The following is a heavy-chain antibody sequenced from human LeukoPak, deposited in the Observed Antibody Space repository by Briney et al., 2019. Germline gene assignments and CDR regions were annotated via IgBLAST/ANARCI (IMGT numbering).Heavy chain of an antibody. CDR3: ATEVYGSGWYDVDY. CDR2: IRYDGSNK. J-gene: IGHJ4*02. Sequence: GGSLRLSCAASGFTFSSYGMHWVRQAPGKGLEWVAFIRYDGSNKYYADSVKGRFTISRDNSKNTLYLQMNSLRAEDTAMYDCATEVYGSGWYDVDYWGQGTLVTVSS. V-gene: IGHV3-30*02. D-gene: IGHD6-19*01. CDR1: GFTFSSYG.